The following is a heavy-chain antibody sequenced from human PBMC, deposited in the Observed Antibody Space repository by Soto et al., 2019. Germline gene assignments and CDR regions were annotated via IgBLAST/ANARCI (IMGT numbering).Heavy chain of an antibody. Sequence: QLQESGPGLVMPSQTLSLTCTVSGASINNNDYYWSWIRQTPGKGLEWIGYVYYSGSTDYIPSLKSPLSMSIDKSQNQFTLKLHSVTAADTATYYCARMSYFYDKWYFDLWGRGTLVTVSS. CDR1: GASINNNDYY. CDR2: VYYSGST. CDR3: ARMSYFYDKWYFDL. D-gene: IGHD3-22*01. V-gene: IGHV4-30-4*01. J-gene: IGHJ2*01.